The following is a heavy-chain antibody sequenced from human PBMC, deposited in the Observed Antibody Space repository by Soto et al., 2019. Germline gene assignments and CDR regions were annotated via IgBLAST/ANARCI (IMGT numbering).Heavy chain of an antibody. CDR3: ARGSWALRAFDI. V-gene: IGHV3-13*01. CDR1: GFTFSSYD. D-gene: IGHD7-27*01. CDR2: IGTAGDT. Sequence: PGGSLRLSCAASGFTFSSYDMHWVRQATGKGLEWVSAIGTAGDTYYPGSVKGRFTISRENAKNSLYLQMNSLRAEDTAVYYCARGSWALRAFDIWGQGTMVTVSS. J-gene: IGHJ3*02.